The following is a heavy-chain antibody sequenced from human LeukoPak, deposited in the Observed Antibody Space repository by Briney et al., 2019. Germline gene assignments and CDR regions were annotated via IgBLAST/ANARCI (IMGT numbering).Heavy chain of an antibody. V-gene: IGHV3-53*01. CDR1: GFTVSSNY. CDR3: ARADGTGGPYDY. D-gene: IGHD3/OR15-3a*01. J-gene: IGHJ4*02. CDR2: IYSGGST. Sequence: GGSLRLSCAVSGFTVSSNYMNWVRQAPGKELGWVSVIYSGGSTYYADSVKGRFTISRDNSKNTLFLQMNSLRAEDTAVYYCARADGTGGPYDYWGQGTLVTVSS.